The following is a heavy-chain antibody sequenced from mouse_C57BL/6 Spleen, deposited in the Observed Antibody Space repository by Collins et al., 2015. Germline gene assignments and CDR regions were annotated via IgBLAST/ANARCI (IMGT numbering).Heavy chain of an antibody. CDR2: INPSNGGT. CDR3: TRGGYFGNYGAMDY. V-gene: IGHV1-53*01. Sequence: QVQLQQPGAELVKPGASVKVSCKASGYTFSSYWMHWMKQRPGQGLEWIGNINPSNGGTNYNEKFKSKATLTVDKSSSTAYMQLSSLTSEDSAVYYCTRGGYFGNYGAMDYWGQGTSVTVSS. J-gene: IGHJ4*01. D-gene: IGHD2-1*01. CDR1: GYTFSSYW.